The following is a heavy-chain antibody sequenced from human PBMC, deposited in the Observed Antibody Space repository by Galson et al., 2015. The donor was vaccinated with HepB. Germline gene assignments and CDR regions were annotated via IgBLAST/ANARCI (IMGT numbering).Heavy chain of an antibody. V-gene: IGHV1-46*01. J-gene: IGHJ5*02. Sequence: SVKVSCKASGYTFTSYLIHWVRQAPGQGLEYVGIVDPNNGNINYAQKFRGRVTMTRDTSTSTVYMDLNSLTSEDTAVYYCAREKVSDHWFDPWGQGTLVTVSS. CDR1: GYTFTSYL. CDR2: VDPNNGNI. CDR3: AREKVSDHWFDP.